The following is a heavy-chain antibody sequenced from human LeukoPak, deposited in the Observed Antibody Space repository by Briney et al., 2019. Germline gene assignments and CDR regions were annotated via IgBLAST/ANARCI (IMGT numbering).Heavy chain of an antibody. CDR1: GGSFSGYY. CDR2: INHSGST. Sequence: TSETLSLTCAVYGGSFSGYYWSWIRQPPGKGLEWIGEINHSGSTNYNPSLKSRVTISVDTSKNQFSLKLSSVTAADTAVYYCAVSSSWYTPIVPWGQGTLVTVSS. V-gene: IGHV4-34*01. D-gene: IGHD6-13*01. CDR3: AVSSSWYTPIVP. J-gene: IGHJ4*02.